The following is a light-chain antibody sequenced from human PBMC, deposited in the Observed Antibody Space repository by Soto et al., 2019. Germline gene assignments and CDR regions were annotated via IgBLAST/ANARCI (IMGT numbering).Light chain of an antibody. Sequence: EIVLTQSPGTLSLSPGERATLSCRASQSVSSSYLAWYQQKPGQAPRLLIYGASSGATGIPDRFSGSGSGTDFTLTIGRLEHEDFAVYYCQQYDSSPYTFGQGTKLEIK. V-gene: IGKV3-20*01. J-gene: IGKJ2*01. CDR3: QQYDSSPYT. CDR1: QSVSSSY. CDR2: GAS.